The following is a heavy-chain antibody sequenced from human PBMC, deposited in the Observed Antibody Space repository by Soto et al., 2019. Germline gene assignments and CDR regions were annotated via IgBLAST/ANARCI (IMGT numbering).Heavy chain of an antibody. D-gene: IGHD5-12*01. V-gene: IGHV1-18*01. CDR1: GYTFTSYG. CDR3: ARDGYNPGDDYYYGMDV. J-gene: IGHJ6*02. Sequence: QVQLVQSGAEVKKPGASVKVSCKASGYTFTSYGISWVRQAPGQGLEWMGWISAYNGNTNYAQQLQGRVTMTTDTSTSTAYMELRSLRSDDTAVYYCARDGYNPGDDYYYGMDVWGQGTTVTVSS. CDR2: ISAYNGNT.